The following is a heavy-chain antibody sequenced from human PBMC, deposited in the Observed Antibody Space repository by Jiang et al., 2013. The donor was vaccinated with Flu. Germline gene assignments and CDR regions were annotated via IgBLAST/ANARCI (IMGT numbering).Heavy chain of an antibody. J-gene: IGHJ3*02. D-gene: IGHD4-23*01. CDR1: GGSIGSYY. CDR2: IYYSGST. Sequence: LLKPSETLSLTCTVSGGSIGSYYWSWIRQPPGKALEWIGYIYYSGSTNYNPSLKSRVTISVDTSKNQFSLKLSSVTAADTAVYYCARRGGGNFRDAFDIWGQGTMVTVSS. V-gene: IGHV4-59*08. CDR3: ARRGGGNFRDAFDI.